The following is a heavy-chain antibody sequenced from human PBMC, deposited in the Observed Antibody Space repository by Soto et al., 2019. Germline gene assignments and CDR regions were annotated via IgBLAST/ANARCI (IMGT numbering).Heavy chain of an antibody. D-gene: IGHD6-13*01. CDR2: IYYSGST. CDR3: AAGQQLVRSGWFDP. J-gene: IGHJ5*02. V-gene: IGHV4-59*01. CDR1: GGSISSYY. Sequence: SETLSLTCTVSGGSISSYYWSWIRQPPGKGLEGIGYIYYSGSTNYNPSLKSRVTISVDTSKNQFSLKLSSVTAADTAVYYCAAGQQLVRSGWFDPWGQGTLVTVSS.